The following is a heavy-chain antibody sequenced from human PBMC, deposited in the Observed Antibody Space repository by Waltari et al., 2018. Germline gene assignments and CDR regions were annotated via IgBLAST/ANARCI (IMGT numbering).Heavy chain of an antibody. CDR1: GCSISNNY. Sequence: QVQLQESGPGLVKPSETLSLTCTVSGCSISNNYWNWIRQSPGKGLEWIGYIYYTGRTSYNPSLKSRVTISLDTSKNQISLKLMSVTAADTAMYYCARHEASPLDPWGQGTLVTVSS. V-gene: IGHV4-59*08. CDR3: ARHEASPLDP. CDR2: IYYTGRT. J-gene: IGHJ5*02.